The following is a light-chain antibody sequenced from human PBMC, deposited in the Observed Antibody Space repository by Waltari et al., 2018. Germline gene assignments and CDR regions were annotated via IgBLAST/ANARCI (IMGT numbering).Light chain of an antibody. CDR1: QSVGSD. CDR2: GAS. CDR3: QQYNKWPPYT. Sequence: EIVMTQSPATLSVSPGERATLSCRASQSVGSDLAWYQQKPGQAPSLLIYGASPRVTGVPARFSGSGSGTEFTLTISSLQYEDFAVYYYQQYNKWPPYTFGQGTKLDIK. J-gene: IGKJ2*01. V-gene: IGKV3-15*01.